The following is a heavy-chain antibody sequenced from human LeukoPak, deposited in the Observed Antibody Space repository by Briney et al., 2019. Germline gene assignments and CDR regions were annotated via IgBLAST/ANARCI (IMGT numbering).Heavy chain of an antibody. CDR3: ASMYSSSWSFDY. CDR2: ISYDGSNK. CDR1: GFTFSSYA. J-gene: IGHJ4*02. V-gene: IGHV3-30*14. Sequence: PGRSLRLSCAASGFTFSSYAMHWVRQAPGKGLEWVAVISYDGSNKYYADSVKGRFSISRDKSKNTLYLQMNSLRAEDTAVYYCASMYSSSWSFDYWGQGTLVTVSS. D-gene: IGHD6-13*01.